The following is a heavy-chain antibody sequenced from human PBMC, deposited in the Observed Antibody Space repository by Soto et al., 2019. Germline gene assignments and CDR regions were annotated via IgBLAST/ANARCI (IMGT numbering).Heavy chain of an antibody. CDR1: GFTFSSYA. D-gene: IGHD2-15*01. CDR2: ISYDGSNK. V-gene: IGHV3-30-3*01. Sequence: GGSLRLSCAASGFTFSSYAMHWVRQAPGKGLEWVAVISYDGSNKYYADSVKGRFTISRDNSKNTLYLQMNSLRAEDTAVYYCARDNRLKSSGGSCFDYWGQGTQVTV. CDR3: ARDNRLKSSGGSCFDY. J-gene: IGHJ4*02.